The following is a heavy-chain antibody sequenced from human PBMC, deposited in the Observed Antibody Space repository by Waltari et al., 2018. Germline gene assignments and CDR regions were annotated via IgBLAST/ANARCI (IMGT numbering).Heavy chain of an antibody. V-gene: IGHV4-38-2*02. Sequence: QVQLQESGPGLVKPSETLSLTCAVSGYSISSGYYWCWVRQPPGKGLEWIGRIYHRGDSDYNPSLKSRVTMSVDTSMNKFSLKLSSVTAADTAMYYCARDLGGRGYWGQGILVTVSS. J-gene: IGHJ4*02. CDR2: IYHRGDS. CDR3: ARDLGGRGY. CDR1: GYSISSGYY. D-gene: IGHD3-16*01.